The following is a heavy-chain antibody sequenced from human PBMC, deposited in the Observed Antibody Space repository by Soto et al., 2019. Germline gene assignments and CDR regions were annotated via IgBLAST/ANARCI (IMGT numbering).Heavy chain of an antibody. CDR3: IRRSRGTREPIIDY. J-gene: IGHJ4*02. D-gene: IGHD5-12*01. Sequence: EVQLVESGGGLVQPGGSLKLSCAASGFTFSGSAMHWVRQASGKGLEWVGRIRSKANSYATAYAASVKGRFTISRDDSKNTAYLKMNSLKTEDTAEYYCIRRSRGTREPIIDYWGQGTLVTVSS. V-gene: IGHV3-73*02. CDR2: IRSKANSYAT. CDR1: GFTFSGSA.